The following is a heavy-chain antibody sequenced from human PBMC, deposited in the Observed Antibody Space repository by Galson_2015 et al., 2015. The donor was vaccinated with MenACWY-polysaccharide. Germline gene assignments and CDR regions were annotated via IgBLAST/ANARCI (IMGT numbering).Heavy chain of an antibody. D-gene: IGHD4-17*01. V-gene: IGHV3-7*01. CDR3: VRLTRTTFTTWGVFHY. J-gene: IGHJ4*02. Sequence: SLRLSCAASGFTFSKNWMTWVRQAPGKGLEWVANISLDGTTKYYVGSVRGRFTISRDNADNLLFLQLNSLRAEDTALYYCVRLTRTTFTTWGVFHYWGQGTLVAVSS. CDR1: GFTFSKNW. CDR2: ISLDGTTK.